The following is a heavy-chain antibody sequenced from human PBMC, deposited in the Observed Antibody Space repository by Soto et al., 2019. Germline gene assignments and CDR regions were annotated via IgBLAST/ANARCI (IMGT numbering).Heavy chain of an antibody. CDR1: GVSLSSSY. J-gene: IGHJ4*02. Sequence: SETLSLTCTLSGVSLSSSYWSWVRQSPGTGLEWMGYFYYTGTTTYNPTRKRRVTISLDTAKNQFSLNVNSLTTADTSVYFRASGGIRHSTTASGVGGFDFWGQGTLVTVSS. D-gene: IGHD2-2*01. V-gene: IGHV4-59*01. CDR3: ASGGIRHSTTASGVGGFDF. CDR2: FYYTGTT.